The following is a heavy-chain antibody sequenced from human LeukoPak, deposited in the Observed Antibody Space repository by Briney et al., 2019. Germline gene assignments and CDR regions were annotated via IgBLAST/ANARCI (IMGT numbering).Heavy chain of an antibody. CDR1: GYTFTDYY. D-gene: IGHD2-2*01. J-gene: IGHJ3*02. CDR2: VNPHSGGT. V-gene: IGHV1-2*02. Sequence: GASVKVSCKASGYTFTDYYIHWVRQAPGHGLEWMGWVNPHSGGTNYAQKFQGRVTMTRDTSISTAYMELSRLRSDDTAVYYCARDIAYCSSTSCYVGAFDIWGQGTMVTVSS. CDR3: ARDIAYCSSTSCYVGAFDI.